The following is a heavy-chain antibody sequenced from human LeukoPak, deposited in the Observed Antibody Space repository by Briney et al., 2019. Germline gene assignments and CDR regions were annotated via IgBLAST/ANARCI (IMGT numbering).Heavy chain of an antibody. D-gene: IGHD2-2*01. CDR3: VRHGTYCSSTSCPGWFDP. Sequence: SETLSLTCTVSGGSISSYYWSWIRQPPGKGLEWVGYIYYSGSTNYNPSLKSRVTISVDTSKNQFSLKLSSVTAADTAVYYCVRHGTYCSSTSCPGWFDPWGQGTLVTVSS. CDR2: IYYSGST. CDR1: GGSISSYY. V-gene: IGHV4-59*08. J-gene: IGHJ5*02.